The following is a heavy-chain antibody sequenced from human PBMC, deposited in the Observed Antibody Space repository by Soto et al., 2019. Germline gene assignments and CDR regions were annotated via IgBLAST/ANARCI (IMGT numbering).Heavy chain of an antibody. J-gene: IGHJ3*02. CDR3: ARDESAMDAFDI. V-gene: IGHV4-31*03. D-gene: IGHD2-2*01. CDR2: IYYSGTT. CDR1: GGSISSGGYY. Sequence: QVQLQESGPGLVKPSQTLSLTGTVSGGSISSGGYYWSWIRQNPGKGMEWIGYIYYSGTTNYNPSPKSRLTISVDTSKNQFSLKLASMPAADTAVYYCARDESAMDAFDIWGQGTMVTVSS.